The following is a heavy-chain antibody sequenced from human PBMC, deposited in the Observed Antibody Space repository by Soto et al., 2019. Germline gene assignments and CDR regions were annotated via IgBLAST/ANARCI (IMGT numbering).Heavy chain of an antibody. CDR1: GLTVSSNY. V-gene: IGHV3-53*04. Sequence: GGSLRLSCAASGLTVSSNYMSWVRQAPGKGLEWVSVIYSGGSTYYADSVKGRFTISRHNSQNTVNLQMTSLRAEDTAVYYCARTAVHEYARDGGAVDFWGQGTMVTVSS. D-gene: IGHD5-12*01. CDR3: ARTAVHEYARDGGAVDF. J-gene: IGHJ4*02. CDR2: IYSGGST.